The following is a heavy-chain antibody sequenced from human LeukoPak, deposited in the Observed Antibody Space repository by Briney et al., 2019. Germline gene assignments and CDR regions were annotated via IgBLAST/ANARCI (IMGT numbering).Heavy chain of an antibody. CDR3: AKARPDVYYDSSEFDY. J-gene: IGHJ4*02. CDR1: GFTFSSYA. Sequence: PGGSLRLSCAASGFTFSSYAMSWVRQAPGKGLEWVSAISGSGGSTYYADSVKGRFTISRDNSKNTLYLQMNSLRAEDTAVYYCAKARPDVYYDSSEFDYWGQGTLVTVSS. D-gene: IGHD3-22*01. CDR2: ISGSGGST. V-gene: IGHV3-23*01.